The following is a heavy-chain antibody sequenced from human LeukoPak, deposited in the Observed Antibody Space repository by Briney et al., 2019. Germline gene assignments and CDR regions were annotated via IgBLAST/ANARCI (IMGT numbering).Heavy chain of an antibody. Sequence: PSETLSLTCAVYGGSLSGYYWSWIRQPPGKGLEWIGEINHSGSTNYNPSLKSRVTISVDTSKNQFSLKLSSVTAADTAVYYCARPRNHCNSTSCYTPDAFDIWGQGTMVTVSS. CDR3: ARPRNHCNSTSCYTPDAFDI. CDR2: INHSGST. CDR1: GGSLSGYY. D-gene: IGHD2-2*02. J-gene: IGHJ3*02. V-gene: IGHV4-34*01.